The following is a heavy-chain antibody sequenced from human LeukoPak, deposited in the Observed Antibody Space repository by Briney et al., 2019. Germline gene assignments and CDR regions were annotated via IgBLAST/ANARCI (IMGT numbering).Heavy chain of an antibody. Sequence: ASVKVSCKASGYTFTGYYMHWVRQAPGQGLEWMGWINPNSGGTNYAQKFQGRVTMTRDTSISTAYMELSRLRSDDTAVYYCARRSSSSWYDYYCYYMDVWGKGTTVTISS. J-gene: IGHJ6*03. CDR2: INPNSGGT. V-gene: IGHV1-2*02. CDR3: ARRSSSSWYDYYCYYMDV. D-gene: IGHD6-13*01. CDR1: GYTFTGYY.